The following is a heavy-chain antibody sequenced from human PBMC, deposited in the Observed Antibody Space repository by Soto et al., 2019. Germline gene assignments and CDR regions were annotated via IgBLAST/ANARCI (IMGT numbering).Heavy chain of an antibody. Sequence: GGSLRLSCAASGFTFSSYAMHWVRQAPGKGLEWVAVISYDGSNKYYADSVKGRFTISRDNSKNTLYLQMNSLRAEDTAVYYCAREQRRVAAAGKSRWFDPWGQGTLVTVSS. CDR1: GFTFSSYA. D-gene: IGHD6-13*01. CDR2: ISYDGSNK. V-gene: IGHV3-30-3*01. J-gene: IGHJ5*02. CDR3: AREQRRVAAAGKSRWFDP.